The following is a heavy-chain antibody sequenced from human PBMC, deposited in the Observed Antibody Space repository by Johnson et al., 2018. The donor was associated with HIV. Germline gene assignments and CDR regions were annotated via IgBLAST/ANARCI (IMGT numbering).Heavy chain of an antibody. CDR3: AKPYYGSGDDAFDI. V-gene: IGHV3-30*02. J-gene: IGHJ3*02. D-gene: IGHD3-10*01. Sequence: QVQLVESGGGVVQPGGSLRLSCVASGFTFSSYGMHWVRQAPGKGLELVAFIRDAGSNQYYADSVKGRFTISRDNSKNTLHLQMNSLRAEDTAVYYCAKPYYGSGDDAFDIWGQGTLVTVSS. CDR2: IRDAGSNQ. CDR1: GFTFSSYG.